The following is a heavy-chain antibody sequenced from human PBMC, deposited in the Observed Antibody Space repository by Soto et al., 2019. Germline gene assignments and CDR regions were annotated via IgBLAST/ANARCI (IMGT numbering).Heavy chain of an antibody. J-gene: IGHJ6*03. Sequence: SETLSLTCTVSGGSISSSSYYWGWIRQPPGKGLERIGSIYYSGSTYYNPSLKSRVTISVDTSKNQFSLKLSSVTAADTAVYYCARQGSCSGGSCYSRYYYYYYMDVWGKGTTVTVSS. CDR1: GGSISSSSYY. CDR2: IYYSGST. V-gene: IGHV4-39*01. D-gene: IGHD2-15*01. CDR3: ARQGSCSGGSCYSRYYYYYYMDV.